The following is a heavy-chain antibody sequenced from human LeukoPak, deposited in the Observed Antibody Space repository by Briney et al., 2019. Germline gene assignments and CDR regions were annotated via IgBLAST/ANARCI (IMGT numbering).Heavy chain of an antibody. CDR2: ISGSGGST. D-gene: IGHD5-18*01. CDR3: ATTIGGYNYGPSFDY. V-gene: IGHV3-23*01. CDR1: GLTFSSYA. Sequence: GGSPRLSCAASGLTFSSYAMNWVRQAPGKGLEWVSVISGSGGSTHYADSVKGRFTISRDNSKNTLYLQMNSLRAEDTAVYYCATTIGGYNYGPSFDYWGQGTLVTVSS. J-gene: IGHJ4*02.